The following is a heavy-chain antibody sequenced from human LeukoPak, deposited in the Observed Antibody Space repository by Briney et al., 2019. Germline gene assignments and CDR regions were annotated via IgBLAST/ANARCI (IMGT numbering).Heavy chain of an antibody. CDR2: IWYDGSKK. CDR3: ARERGSTFYWFDP. CDR1: GFTFSRDG. D-gene: IGHD6-13*01. J-gene: IGHJ5*02. V-gene: IGHV3-33*01. Sequence: GGSLRLSCAASGFTFSRDGFHWVRQAPGKGLEWLAAIWYDGSKKYYADSVKGRFTISRGDSKNTRNLQLNCLRAEDPAVFYCARERGSTFYWFDPWGQGALVTVSS.